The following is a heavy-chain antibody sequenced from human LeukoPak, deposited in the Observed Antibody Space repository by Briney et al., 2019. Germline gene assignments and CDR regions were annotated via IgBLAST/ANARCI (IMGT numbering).Heavy chain of an antibody. J-gene: IGHJ4*02. V-gene: IGHV4-59*01. CDR3: ARGGYYDSSGGPDPFDY. D-gene: IGHD3-22*01. CDR2: IYYSGST. CDR1: GGSISSYY. Sequence: SETPSLTCTVSGGSISSYYWSWIRQPPGKGLEWIGYIYYSGSTNYNPSLKSRVTISVDTSKNQFSLKLSSVTAADTAVYYCARGGYYDSSGGPDPFDYWGQGTLVTVSS.